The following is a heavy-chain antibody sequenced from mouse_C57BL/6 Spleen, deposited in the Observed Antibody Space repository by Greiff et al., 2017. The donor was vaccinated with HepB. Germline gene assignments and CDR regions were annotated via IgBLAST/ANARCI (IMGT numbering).Heavy chain of an antibody. D-gene: IGHD2-3*01. CDR2: IDPENGDT. CDR1: GFNIKDDY. V-gene: IGHV14-4*01. Sequence: VQLKQSGAELVRPGASVKLSCTASGFNIKDDYMHWVKQRPEQGLEWIGWIDPENGDTEYASKFQGKATITADTSSNTAYLQLSILTSEDTAVYYCTNDACFAYWGQGTLVTVSA. J-gene: IGHJ3*01. CDR3: TNDACFAY.